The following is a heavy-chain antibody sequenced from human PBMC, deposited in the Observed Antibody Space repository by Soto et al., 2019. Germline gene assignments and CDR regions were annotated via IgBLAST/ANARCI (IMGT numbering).Heavy chain of an antibody. V-gene: IGHV3-30*18. CDR3: AKETGTTSPGYFDY. D-gene: IGHD1-1*01. J-gene: IGHJ4*02. CDR2: ISYDGSNK. CDR1: GFTFSSYG. Sequence: GGSLRLSCAASGFTFSSYGMHWVRQAPGKGLEWVAVISYDGSNKYYADSVKGRFTISRDNSKNTLYLQMNSLRAEDTAVYYCAKETGTTSPGYFDYWGQGTLVTVSS.